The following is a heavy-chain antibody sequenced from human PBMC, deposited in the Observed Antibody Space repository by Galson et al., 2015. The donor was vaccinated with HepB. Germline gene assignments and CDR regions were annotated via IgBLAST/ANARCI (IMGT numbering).Heavy chain of an antibody. CDR2: INTNTGNP. CDR3: AREDSSSWDEFDY. J-gene: IGHJ4*02. V-gene: IGHV7-4-1*02. D-gene: IGHD6-13*01. Sequence: WVRQAPGQGLEWMGWINTNTGNPTYAQGFTGRFVFSLDTSVSTAYLQISSLKAEDTAVYYCAREDSSSWDEFDYWGQGTLVTVSS.